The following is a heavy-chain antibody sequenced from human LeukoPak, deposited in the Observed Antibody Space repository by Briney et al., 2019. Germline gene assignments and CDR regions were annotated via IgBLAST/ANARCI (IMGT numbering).Heavy chain of an antibody. CDR2: ISWNSGSI. D-gene: IGHD6-19*01. CDR3: EKDWYSSGWFIDY. CDR1: GFTFDDYA. J-gene: IGHJ4*02. Sequence: GGSLRLSCAASGFTFDDYAMHWVRQAPGKGLEWVSGISWNSGSIGYADSVKGRFTISRDNAKNSLYLQMNSLRAEDTALYYCEKDWYSSGWFIDYGGQETLVPVPS. V-gene: IGHV3-9*01.